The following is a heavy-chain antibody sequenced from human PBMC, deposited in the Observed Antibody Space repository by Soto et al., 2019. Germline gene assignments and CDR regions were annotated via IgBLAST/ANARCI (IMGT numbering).Heavy chain of an antibody. CDR3: ARGRGIAAADFDAFDI. D-gene: IGHD6-13*01. J-gene: IGHJ3*02. CDR2: INHSGST. Sequence: SETLSLTCAVYGGSFSGYYWSWIRQPPGKGLEWVGEINHSGSTNYNPSLKSRVTISVDTSKNQFSLKLSSVTAADTAVYYCARGRGIAAADFDAFDIWGQGTMVTVSS. CDR1: GGSFSGYY. V-gene: IGHV4-34*01.